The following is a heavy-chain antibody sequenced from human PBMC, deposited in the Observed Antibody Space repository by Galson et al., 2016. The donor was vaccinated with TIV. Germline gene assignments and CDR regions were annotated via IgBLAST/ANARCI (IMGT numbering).Heavy chain of an antibody. CDR3: SRSDAISGDYYHFDY. Sequence: SVKVSCKASGYTFTDYYIHWVRQAPGQGLEWMGWINPNSGGTIYAQKFQGRVTMTRDTSANTAYMELSSLRSEDTAVYYCSRSDAISGDYYHFDYWGQGTLVTVSS. J-gene: IGHJ4*02. CDR1: GYTFTDYY. V-gene: IGHV1-2*02. CDR2: INPNSGGT. D-gene: IGHD3-22*01.